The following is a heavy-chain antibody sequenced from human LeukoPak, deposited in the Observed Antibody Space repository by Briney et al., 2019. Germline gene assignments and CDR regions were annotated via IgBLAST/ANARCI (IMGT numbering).Heavy chain of an antibody. J-gene: IGHJ6*03. V-gene: IGHV4-59*01. Sequence: PSETLSLTCTGSGGSISSYYWSWIRQPPGKGLEWIGYIYYSGSTNYNPSLKSRVTISLDTSKNQFSLKLSSVTAADTAVYYCARGTGDYDILTGYSYYYYMDVWGKGTTVTISS. D-gene: IGHD3-9*01. CDR3: ARGTGDYDILTGYSYYYYMDV. CDR2: IYYSGST. CDR1: GGSISSYY.